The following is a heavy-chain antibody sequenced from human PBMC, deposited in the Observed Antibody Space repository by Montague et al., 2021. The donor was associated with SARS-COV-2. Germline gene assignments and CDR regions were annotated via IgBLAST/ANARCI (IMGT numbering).Heavy chain of an antibody. CDR1: GFTFSSYG. J-gene: IGHJ6*02. CDR2: ISYDGSNK. CDR3: AKASRGSYYYGMDV. D-gene: IGHD6-25*01. Sequence: SLRLSCAASGFTFSSYGMHWVRQAPGKGLEWVAVISYDGSNKYYADSVKGRFTISRDNSKNTLCLQMNSLRAEDTAVYYCAKASRGSYYYGMDVWGQGTTVTVSS. V-gene: IGHV3-30*18.